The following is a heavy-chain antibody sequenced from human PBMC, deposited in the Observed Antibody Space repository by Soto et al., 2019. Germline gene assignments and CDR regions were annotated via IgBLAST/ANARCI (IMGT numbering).Heavy chain of an antibody. V-gene: IGHV3-33*01. CDR1: GFTFSSYG. CDR3: ARDLYGSADSIFDY. J-gene: IGHJ4*02. Sequence: GGSLRLSCAASGFTFSSYGMHWVRQAPGKGLEWVAVIWYDGSNKYYADSVKGRFTISRDNSKNTLYLQMNSLRAEDTAVYYCARDLYGSADSIFDYWGQGTLVTVSS. CDR2: IWYDGSNK. D-gene: IGHD3-10*01.